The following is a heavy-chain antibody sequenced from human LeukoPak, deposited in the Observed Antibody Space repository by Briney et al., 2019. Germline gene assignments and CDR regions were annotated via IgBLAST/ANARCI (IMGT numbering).Heavy chain of an antibody. J-gene: IGHJ5*02. Sequence: GGSLRLSCAASGFTFSSYSMNWVRQAPGKGLEWVSSISSSSSYIYYADSVKGRFTISRDNAKNSLYLQMNSLRAEDTAVYYCARDRQPYDYVWGSYHTDEHNWFDPWGQGTLVTVSS. V-gene: IGHV3-21*01. CDR1: GFTFSSYS. CDR2: ISSSSSYI. CDR3: ARDRQPYDYVWGSYHTDEHNWFDP. D-gene: IGHD3-16*02.